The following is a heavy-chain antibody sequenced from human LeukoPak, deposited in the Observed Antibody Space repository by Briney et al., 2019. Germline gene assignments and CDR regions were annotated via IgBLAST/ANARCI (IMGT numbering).Heavy chain of an antibody. D-gene: IGHD2-15*01. V-gene: IGHV3-33*01. CDR2: IWYDGSNK. Sequence: GRSLRLSCAASGFTFSSYGMHWVRQAPGKGLEWVAVIWYDGSNKYYADSVKGRFTISRDNSKNTLYLQMNSLRAEDTAVYYCARGRAPVVVVAATFWFDPWGQGTLVTVSS. J-gene: IGHJ5*02. CDR3: ARGRAPVVVVAATFWFDP. CDR1: GFTFSSYG.